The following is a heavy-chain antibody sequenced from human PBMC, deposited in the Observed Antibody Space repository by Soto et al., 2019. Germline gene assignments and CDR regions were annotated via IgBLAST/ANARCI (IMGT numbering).Heavy chain of an antibody. J-gene: IGHJ3*02. V-gene: IGHV1-2*04. D-gene: IGHD6-6*01. Sequence: ASVKVSCKASGYTSTGYYMHWVRQAPGQGLEWMGWINPNSGGTNYAQKFQGWVTMTRDTSISTAYMELSRLRSDDTAVYYCARATVAGTSSYAFDIWGQGTMVTVSS. CDR3: ARATVAGTSSYAFDI. CDR1: GYTSTGYY. CDR2: INPNSGGT.